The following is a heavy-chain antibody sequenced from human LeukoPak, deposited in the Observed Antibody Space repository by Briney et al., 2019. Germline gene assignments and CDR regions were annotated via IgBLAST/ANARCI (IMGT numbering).Heavy chain of an antibody. J-gene: IGHJ5*02. CDR2: INHSGTT. V-gene: IGHV4-34*01. Sequence: SETLSLFCAVYGGSFSGYSRSWIRQPSGKGLEWIGEINHSGTTNYNPSLKSRVTISLDTSKNQFSLKLSSVTAADTAVYYCARDRPVAGANWFDPWGQGALVSVSS. D-gene: IGHD6-13*01. CDR1: GGSFSGYS. CDR3: ARDRPVAGANWFDP.